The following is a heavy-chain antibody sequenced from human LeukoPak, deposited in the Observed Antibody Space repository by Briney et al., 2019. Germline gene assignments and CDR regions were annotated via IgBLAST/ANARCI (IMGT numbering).Heavy chain of an antibody. CDR3: AKAPSYFDWGSGFDY. CDR2: INPNSGGT. D-gene: IGHD3-9*01. J-gene: IGHJ4*02. Sequence: GASVKVSCKASGYTFTGYYMHWVRQAPGQGLEWMGWINPNSGGTNYAQKFQGRVTMTRDTSISTAYMELSRLRSDDTAVYYCAKAPSYFDWGSGFDYWGQGTLVTVSS. V-gene: IGHV1-2*02. CDR1: GYTFTGYY.